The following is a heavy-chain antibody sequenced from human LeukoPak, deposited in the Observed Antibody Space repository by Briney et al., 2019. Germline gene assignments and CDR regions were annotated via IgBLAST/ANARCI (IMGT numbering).Heavy chain of an antibody. J-gene: IGHJ4*02. CDR3: ARGRPLGANFWVY. Sequence: GGSLRLSCAASGFTFSSYAMNWVRQAPGKGLAWVSGINNSGGSTYYADSVKGRFTISRDNSKNTLYLQMNGLRAEDTAVYYCARGRPLGANFWVYWGQGTLVTVSS. V-gene: IGHV3-23*01. CDR1: GFTFSSYA. CDR2: INNSGGST. D-gene: IGHD3-16*01.